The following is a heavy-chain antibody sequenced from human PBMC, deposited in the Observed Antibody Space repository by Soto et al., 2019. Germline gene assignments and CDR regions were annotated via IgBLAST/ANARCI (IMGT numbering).Heavy chain of an antibody. Sequence: EVQLLESGGGLVQPGGSLRLSCAASGFTFSSYAMSWVRQTPGEGLEWVSAISGSGGSTYYADSVKGRFTTSRDNSKNTVYLQMNSLRAEDTAVYYCAKARGSSTPAPGSYWGQGTLVTVSS. V-gene: IGHV3-23*01. CDR3: AKARGSSTPAPGSY. CDR1: GFTFSSYA. CDR2: ISGSGGST. D-gene: IGHD2-2*01. J-gene: IGHJ4*02.